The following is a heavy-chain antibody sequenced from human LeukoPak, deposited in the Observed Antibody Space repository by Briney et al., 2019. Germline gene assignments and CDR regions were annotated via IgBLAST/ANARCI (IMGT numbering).Heavy chain of an antibody. D-gene: IGHD6-13*01. CDR3: ARNTRYSSSPSDY. CDR1: GFTFSSHS. J-gene: IGHJ4*02. CDR2: ISSGSGTT. Sequence: PGGSLRLSCAASGFTFSSHSMNWVRQAPGKGLEWVSYISSGSGTTYYADSVKGRFTISRDNAKNSLYLQMNSLRDEDTAVYYCARNTRYSSSPSDYWGQGTLVTVYS. V-gene: IGHV3-48*02.